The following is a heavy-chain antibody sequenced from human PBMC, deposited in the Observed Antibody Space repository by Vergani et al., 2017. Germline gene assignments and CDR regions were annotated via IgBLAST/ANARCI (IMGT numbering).Heavy chain of an antibody. CDR3: ARGGERYYYYYYMDV. CDR2: IKQDGSEK. CDR1: VFPFISFC. V-gene: IGHV3-7*01. J-gene: IGHJ6*03. D-gene: IGHD5-24*01. Sequence: EVQLVESGGGLVQPGGSLRLSCSSSVFPFISFCMSLFPQAPGKGLEWVANIKQDGSEKYYVDSVKGRFTISRDNAKNSLYLQMNSLRAEDTAVYYCARGGERYYYYYYMDVWGKGTTVTVSS.